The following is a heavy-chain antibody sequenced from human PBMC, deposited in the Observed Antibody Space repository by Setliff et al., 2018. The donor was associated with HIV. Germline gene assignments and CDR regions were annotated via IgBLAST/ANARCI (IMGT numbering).Heavy chain of an antibody. CDR3: ARPVEMANREFDY. CDR1: GGSISDSRYY. J-gene: IGHJ4*02. V-gene: IGHV4-39*01. D-gene: IGHD1-26*01. CDR2: IYYSGST. Sequence: SETLSLTCTVSGGSISDSRYYWGWIRQPPGKGLEWIGNIYYSGSTYYNPSLKSRVTVSVDTSKNQFSLKLSTVTAADTAVYYCARPVEMANREFDYWGQGTLVTVSS.